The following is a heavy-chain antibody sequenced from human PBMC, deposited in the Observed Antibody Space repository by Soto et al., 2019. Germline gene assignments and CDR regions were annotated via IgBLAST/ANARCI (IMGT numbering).Heavy chain of an antibody. V-gene: IGHV1-69*13. CDR2: IIPIFGTA. CDR3: ASTSSSSFPFDY. CDR1: GGTFSSYA. J-gene: IGHJ4*02. D-gene: IGHD6-6*01. Sequence: GASVKVSCKASGGTFSSYAISWVRQAPGQGLEWMGGIIPIFGTANYAQKFQGGVTITADESTSTAYMELSSLRSEDTAVYYCASTSSSSFPFDYWGQGTLVTVSS.